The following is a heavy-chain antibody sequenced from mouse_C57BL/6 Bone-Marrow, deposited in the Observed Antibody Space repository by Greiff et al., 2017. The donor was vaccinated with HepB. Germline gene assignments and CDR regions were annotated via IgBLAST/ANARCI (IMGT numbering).Heavy chain of an antibody. D-gene: IGHD1-1*01. CDR3: ARKGYYYGSSYLYAMDF. V-gene: IGHV1-69*01. CDR1: GYTFTSYW. J-gene: IGHJ4*01. CDR2: IDPSDSYT. Sequence: VQLQQPGAELVMPGASVKLSCKASGYTFTSYWMHWVKQRPGQGLEWIGEIDPSDSYTNYNQKFKGKSTLTVDKSSSTAYMQLSSLTSEDSAVYYCARKGYYYGSSYLYAMDFWGQGTSVTVSS.